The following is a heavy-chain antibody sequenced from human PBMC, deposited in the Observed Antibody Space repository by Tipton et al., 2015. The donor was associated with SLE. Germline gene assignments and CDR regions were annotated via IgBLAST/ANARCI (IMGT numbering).Heavy chain of an antibody. D-gene: IGHD7-27*01. CDR2: INHGGST. CDR3: ARDGPTWGYYYYMDV. CDR1: GGSFSGYS. V-gene: IGHV4-34*01. J-gene: IGHJ6*03. Sequence: TLSLTCAVYGGSFSGYSWSWIRQTPGKGLEWIGEINHGGSTNYNPSLKTRVTMSVDTSKKQFSRKLGSVTAADTAVYYCARDGPTWGYYYYMDVWGKGTTVTVSS.